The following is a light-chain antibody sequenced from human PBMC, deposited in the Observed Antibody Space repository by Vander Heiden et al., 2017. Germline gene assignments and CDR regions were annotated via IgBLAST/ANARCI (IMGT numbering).Light chain of an antibody. CDR3: NARDSSDNHLV. CDR2: GKN. CDR1: SLRRDY. V-gene: IGLV3-19*01. Sequence: SSELTQDPAVSVALGQTVRITCQGDSLRRDYASWYPQKPGQAPVLVIYGKNNRPSGIPDRFSGTSSGNTASLTITGAQAEEEADYYCNARDSSDNHLVVGGGTKLTVL. J-gene: IGLJ2*01.